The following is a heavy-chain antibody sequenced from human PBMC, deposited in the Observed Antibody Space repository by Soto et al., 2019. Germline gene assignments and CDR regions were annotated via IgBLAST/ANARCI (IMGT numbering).Heavy chain of an antibody. J-gene: IGHJ6*03. V-gene: IGHV3-7*01. Sequence: PGGSLRLSCAASGFTFSSYWMSWVRQAPGKGLEWVANIKQDGSEKYYVDSVKGRFTISRDNAKNSLYLQMNSLRAEDTAVYYCARVKEREYYYYYYMDVWGKGTTVTVSS. CDR2: IKQDGSEK. CDR1: GFTFSSYW. CDR3: ARVKEREYYYYYYMDV.